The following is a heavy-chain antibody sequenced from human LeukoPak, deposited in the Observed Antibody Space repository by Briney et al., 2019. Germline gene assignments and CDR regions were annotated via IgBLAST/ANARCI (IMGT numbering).Heavy chain of an antibody. CDR1: GYTFTGYY. V-gene: IGHV1-2*02. CDR2: ITPNSGDT. D-gene: IGHD3-16*01. Sequence: GASVKVSCKASGYTFTGYYMHWVRQAPGQGREWMAEITPNSGDTNYAQDFQGGVTITRDTPISTPYLALSGMRSHDTAVYYCAREPTSSFVPAVDYWGQGTLVTVPS. J-gene: IGHJ4*02. CDR3: AREPTSSFVPAVDY.